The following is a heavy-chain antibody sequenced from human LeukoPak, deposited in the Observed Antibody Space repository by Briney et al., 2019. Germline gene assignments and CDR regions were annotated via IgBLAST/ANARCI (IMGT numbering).Heavy chain of an antibody. V-gene: IGHV3-30-3*01. J-gene: IGHJ4*02. CDR2: ISYDGSNK. CDR3: ARAYSGSYYSGYYFDY. D-gene: IGHD1-26*01. Sequence: GGSLRLSCAASGFTFSNYAMHWVRQAPGKGLEWVAVISYDGSNKYYADSVKGRFTISRDNSKNTLYLQMNSLRAEDTAVYYCARAYSGSYYSGYYFDYWGQGTLVTVSS. CDR1: GFTFSNYA.